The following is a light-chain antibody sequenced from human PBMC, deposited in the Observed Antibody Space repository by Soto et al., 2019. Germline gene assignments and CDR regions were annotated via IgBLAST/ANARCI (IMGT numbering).Light chain of an antibody. CDR1: SSDVGAYNY. CDR3: FSHRGGDSHV. J-gene: IGLJ1*01. V-gene: IGLV2-14*01. CDR2: GVT. Sequence: QSVLTQPASVSGSPGQSITISCTGTSSDVGAYNYVSWYQQYPGKAPKLMIYGVTNRPSGVSNRFSGSKTGNTASLTISGLQAADEADYYCFSHRGGDSHVFGTGNKVSXL.